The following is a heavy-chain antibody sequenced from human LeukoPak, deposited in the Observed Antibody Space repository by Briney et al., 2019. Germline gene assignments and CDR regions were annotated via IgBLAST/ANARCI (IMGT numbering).Heavy chain of an antibody. Sequence: PGRSLRLSCAASGFTFDDYAMHWVPQAPGKGLEWVSGISWNSGSIGYADSVKGRFTISRDNAKTSLYLQMNSLRAEDTAMYYCASDPANYYGDYYFNDWGQGTLVTVSS. CDR1: GFTFDDYA. CDR3: ASDPANYYGDYYFND. D-gene: IGHD4-17*01. J-gene: IGHJ4*02. CDR2: ISWNSGSI. V-gene: IGHV3-9*01.